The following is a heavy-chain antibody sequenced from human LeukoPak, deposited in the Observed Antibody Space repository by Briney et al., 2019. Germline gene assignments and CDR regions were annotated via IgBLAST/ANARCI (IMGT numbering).Heavy chain of an antibody. D-gene: IGHD3-9*01. J-gene: IGHJ3*02. CDR1: GFTFSSYS. CDR2: ISSSGTYV. Sequence: PGGSLRLSCAASGFTFSSYSMNWVRQAPGKGLEWVSSISSSGTYVYYADSVKGRFTISRDNAKNSLSLQVNSLRADDAAVYYCARASSKQLAGYLPDGFDMWGQGTIVTVSS. CDR3: ARASSKQLAGYLPDGFDM. V-gene: IGHV3-21*01.